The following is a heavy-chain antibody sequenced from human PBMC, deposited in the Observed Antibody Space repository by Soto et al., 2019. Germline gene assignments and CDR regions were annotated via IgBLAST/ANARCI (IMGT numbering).Heavy chain of an antibody. V-gene: IGHV4-30-2*01. Sequence: PSETLSLTCTVSRGSINSGGYYWHWIRQHPGKGLEWIGYVFHSGSTYYNPSFKSRVTISVDRSKNQFSLKLTSVTAADTAVYYCARVPGPWGQGTLVTVSS. CDR2: VFHSGST. D-gene: IGHD3-10*01. CDR1: RGSINSGGYY. J-gene: IGHJ5*02. CDR3: ARVPGP.